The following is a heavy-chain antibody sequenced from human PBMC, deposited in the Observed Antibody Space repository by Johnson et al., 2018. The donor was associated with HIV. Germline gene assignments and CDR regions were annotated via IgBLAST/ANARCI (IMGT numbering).Heavy chain of an antibody. D-gene: IGHD3-22*01. J-gene: IGHJ3*02. CDR3: ARGDYYDSRSAFDI. CDR1: GFTFSSYW. Sequence: VQLVESGGGLVQPGGSLRLSCAASGFTFSSYWMSWVRQAPGKGLEWVANIKHDGSEKYYVDSVKGRLTISRDNAKNSLYLQMNSLRAEDTAVYYCARGDYYDSRSAFDIWGQGTMVTVSS. V-gene: IGHV3-7*01. CDR2: IKHDGSEK.